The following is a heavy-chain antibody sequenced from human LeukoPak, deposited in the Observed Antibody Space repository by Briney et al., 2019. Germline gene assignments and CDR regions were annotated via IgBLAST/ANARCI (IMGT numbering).Heavy chain of an antibody. CDR1: GFTFSASN. D-gene: IGHD3-10*02. CDR3: AKEACSGTNCIYYFMDG. CDR2: ISSKGTYI. Sequence: PWGSLRLSCAASGFTFSASNMNWVRQAPGKGLEWVSYISSKGTYINYADSMKGRFTISRDNAKSSVYLQMTSLRAEDTAVYYCAKEACSGTNCIYYFMDGWGKGTTVTVSS. V-gene: IGHV3-21*06. J-gene: IGHJ6*03.